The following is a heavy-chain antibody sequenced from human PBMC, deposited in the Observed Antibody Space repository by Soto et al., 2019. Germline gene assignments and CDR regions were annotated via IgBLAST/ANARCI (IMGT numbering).Heavy chain of an antibody. J-gene: IGHJ4*02. CDR2: VNPSGGST. CDR1: GYLFTAYS. V-gene: IGHV1-46*01. Sequence: ASVKVSCKASGYLFTAYSMHWVRLAPGQGLEWMGVVNPSGGSTKYAQNFQGRVTMTRDTSTTTIYMELSSLRSDDTAIYYCARVSKYGGGWYVLYYLDGWGQGTLVTVSS. D-gene: IGHD6-19*01. CDR3: ARVSKYGGGWYVLYYLDG.